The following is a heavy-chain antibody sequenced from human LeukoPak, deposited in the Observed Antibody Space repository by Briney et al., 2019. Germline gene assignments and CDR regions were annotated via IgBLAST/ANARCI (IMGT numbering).Heavy chain of an antibody. CDR1: GFTFSSYA. D-gene: IGHD2-2*01. V-gene: IGHV3-23*01. CDR2: ISGSSDST. J-gene: IGHJ6*02. CDR3: AKTQRDCSSTSCSRYFGMDV. Sequence: GGSLRLSCAASGFTFSSYALTWVRQAPGKGLEWVSAISGSSDSTHFADSVKGRFTISRDNSKNTLYLQMNSLRAEDTAVYYCAKTQRDCSSTSCSRYFGMDVWGQGTTVTVSS.